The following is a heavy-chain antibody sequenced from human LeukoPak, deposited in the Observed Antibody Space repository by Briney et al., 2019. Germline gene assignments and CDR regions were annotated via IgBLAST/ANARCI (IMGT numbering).Heavy chain of an antibody. V-gene: IGHV4-59*11. J-gene: IGHJ4*02. D-gene: IGHD6-6*01. CDR2: IQDSGYT. Sequence: PSETLSLTCTVSGDSIRSHYWRWLRQPPGKGLEWIGYIQDSGYTKYNPSLKSRLTISVDTSKDQFSLTLSSLTAADTAVFYCARTIASRPYYFDYWGQGTLVTVSS. CDR1: GDSIRSHY. CDR3: ARTIASRPYYFDY.